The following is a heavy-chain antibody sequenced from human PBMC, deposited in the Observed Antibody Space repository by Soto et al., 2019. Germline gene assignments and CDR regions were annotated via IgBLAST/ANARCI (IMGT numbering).Heavy chain of an antibody. D-gene: IGHD6-13*01. Sequence: PSPTFSLTCAISGDSVSSNSAAWYWIRHPPSRGLDCLGRTYHRTKWYNDYAVSVKSRITINPNTPKNQFSLQLNSVTPEDTAVYYCANGKAAAGDLFDIWGQGPMVTVSS. CDR2: TYHRTKWYN. CDR3: ANGKAAAGDLFDI. J-gene: IGHJ3*02. V-gene: IGHV6-1*01. CDR1: GDSVSSNSAA.